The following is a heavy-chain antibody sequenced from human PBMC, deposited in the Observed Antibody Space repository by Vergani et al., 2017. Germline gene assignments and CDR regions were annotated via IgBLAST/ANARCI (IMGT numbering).Heavy chain of an antibody. CDR2: INDSGGT. CDR3: TRHWAVVAANNWFDP. V-gene: IGHV4-34*01. Sequence: QVQLQQWGAGLLKPSETLSLTCAVYGGSFSGYYWNWIRQPPGKGLEWIGEINDSGGTNYNPSLKSRVTISLDTSKNQFSLKLSSVTAADTAVYYCTRHWAVVAANNWFDPWGQGTLVTVSS. D-gene: IGHD2-15*01. J-gene: IGHJ5*02. CDR1: GGSFSGYY.